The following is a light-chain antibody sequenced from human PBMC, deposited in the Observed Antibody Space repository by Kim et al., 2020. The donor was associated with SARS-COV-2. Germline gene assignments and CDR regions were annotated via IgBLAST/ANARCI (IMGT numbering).Light chain of an antibody. CDR1: QSVSSY. J-gene: IGKJ2*01. CDR3: QQRSNWPRRT. CDR2: EAS. Sequence: LWPGERDTPARGASQSVSSYLAWYQQRPGQAPRLLIYEASTRATGIPARFSGSGCVTDFPLSISSLEPEDFAVYYCQQRSNWPRRTFGQGTKLEI. V-gene: IGKV3-11*01.